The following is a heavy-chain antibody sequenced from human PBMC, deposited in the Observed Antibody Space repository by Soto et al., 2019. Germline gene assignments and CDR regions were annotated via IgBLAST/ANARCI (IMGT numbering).Heavy chain of an antibody. D-gene: IGHD6-19*01. J-gene: IGHJ4*02. V-gene: IGHV1-46*01. CDR1: GYTFTSYY. CDR3: ARWAAEEYYSVAGTPPYYFDY. CDR2: INPSGGST. Sequence: QVQLVQSGAEVKKPGASVKVSCKASGYTFTSYYLHWVRQAPGQGLEWMGIINPSGGSTSYAQKFQGRVTMTRDTSTSTVYMELSSLTSEDTAVYYCARWAAEEYYSVAGTPPYYFDYWGQGTLVTVSS.